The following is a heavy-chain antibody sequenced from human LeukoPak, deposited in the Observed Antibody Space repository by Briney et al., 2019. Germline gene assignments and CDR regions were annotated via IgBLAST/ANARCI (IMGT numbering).Heavy chain of an antibody. J-gene: IGHJ4*02. D-gene: IGHD5-24*01. CDR2: ISYSGNT. Sequence: SETLSFTCTVSGGSISNYYWSWIRQPPGKGLEWIGYISYSGNTEYNPSLKGRVTISVDTSKNQLTLKLSSVTAADTAVYFCTRDRRDGYNYVGLWGQGTLVTVSS. V-gene: IGHV4-59*01. CDR3: TRDRRDGYNYVGL. CDR1: GGSISNYY.